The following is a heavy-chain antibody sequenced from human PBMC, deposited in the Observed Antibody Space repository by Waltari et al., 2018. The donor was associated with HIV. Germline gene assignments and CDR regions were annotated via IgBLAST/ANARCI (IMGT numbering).Heavy chain of an antibody. CDR2: ISSSSTI. D-gene: IGHD6-19*01. Sequence: EVQLVESGGGLVQPGGSLRLSCAASGFTFSSYSMNWVRQAPGKGLEWVSYISSSSTIYYADSVKGRFTISRDNAKNSLYLQMNSLRDEDTAVYYCARDRSSGWYDWFDPCGQGTLVTVSS. CDR3: ARDRSSGWYDWFDP. CDR1: GFTFSSYS. V-gene: IGHV3-48*02. J-gene: IGHJ5*02.